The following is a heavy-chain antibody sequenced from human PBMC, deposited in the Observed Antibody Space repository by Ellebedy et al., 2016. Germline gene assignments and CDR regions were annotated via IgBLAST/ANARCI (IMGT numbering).Heavy chain of an antibody. CDR1: GYSFTSYW. CDR3: ARGGFPSYYYYGMDV. J-gene: IGHJ6*02. Sequence: GESLKISCKGSGYSFTSYWIGWVRQMPGKGLEWMGIIYPGDSDTRYSPSFQGQVTISADKSISTAYLQWSSLKASDTAMYYCARGGFPSYYYYGMDVWGQGTTVTVSS. V-gene: IGHV5-51*01. CDR2: IYPGDSDT. D-gene: IGHD3-16*01.